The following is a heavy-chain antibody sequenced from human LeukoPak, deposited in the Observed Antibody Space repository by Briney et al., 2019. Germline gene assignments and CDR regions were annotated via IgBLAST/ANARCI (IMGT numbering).Heavy chain of an antibody. CDR3: ARAWDSGGYYPSAFDI. D-gene: IGHD3-22*01. V-gene: IGHV4-4*07. Sequence: PSETLSLTCTVSGGSISSYYWSWIRQPAGKGLEWIGRIYTSGSTNYNPSLKSRVTMSVDTSKNQFSLKLSSVTAADTAVYYCARAWDSGGYYPSAFDIWGQGTMVTVSS. J-gene: IGHJ3*02. CDR1: GGSISSYY. CDR2: IYTSGST.